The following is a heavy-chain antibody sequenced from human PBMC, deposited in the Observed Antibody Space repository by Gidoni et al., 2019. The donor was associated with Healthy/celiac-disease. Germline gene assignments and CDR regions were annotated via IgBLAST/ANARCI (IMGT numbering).Heavy chain of an antibody. V-gene: IGHV4-30-2*01. CDR2: IYHSGST. Sequence: QLQLQESGSGRVKPSQSLSSPCAVCGGSISSGGYSWSWIRQPPGKGLEWIGYIYHSGSTYYNPTLTSRVTISVDSSKNLFSLKLSSVPAADTAVYYCARTKPLSSTSWKWFDPWGQGTLVTVSS. J-gene: IGHJ5*02. CDR3: ARTKPLSSTSWKWFDP. D-gene: IGHD2-2*01. CDR1: GGSISSGGYS.